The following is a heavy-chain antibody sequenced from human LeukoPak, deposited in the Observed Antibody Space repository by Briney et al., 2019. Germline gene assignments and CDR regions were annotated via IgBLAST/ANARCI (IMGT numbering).Heavy chain of an antibody. CDR2: MNPNSGNT. J-gene: IGHJ4*02. D-gene: IGHD1-26*01. CDR3: ARATVGAELGGGDY. V-gene: IGHV1-8*02. CDR1: GYTFTGYY. Sequence: GASVKVSCKASGYTFTGYYMHWVRQAPGQGLEWMGWMNPNSGNTGYAQKFQGRVTMTRNTSISTAYMELSSLRSEDTAVYYCARATVGAELGGGDYWGQGTLVTVSS.